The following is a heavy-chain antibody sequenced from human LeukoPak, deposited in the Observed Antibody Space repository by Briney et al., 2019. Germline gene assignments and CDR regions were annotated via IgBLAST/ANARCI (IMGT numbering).Heavy chain of an antibody. J-gene: IGHJ6*02. V-gene: IGHV5-51*01. CDR1: GYSFTSYC. CDR2: IYPGDSDT. D-gene: IGHD4-17*01. CDR3: ARHGLPSTLPRYGDYAAYYYYYYGMDV. Sequence: GESLKISCKSSGYSFTSYCSGWVRQMPGKGLEWMGIIYPGDSDTRYSPSFQGQVTISADKSISTAYLQWSSLKASDTAMYYCARHGLPSTLPRYGDYAAYYYYYYGMDVWGQGTTVTVSS.